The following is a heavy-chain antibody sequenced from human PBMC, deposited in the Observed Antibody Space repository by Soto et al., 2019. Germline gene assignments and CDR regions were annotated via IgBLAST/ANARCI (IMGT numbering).Heavy chain of an antibody. CDR3: ARQDLVLDSNGRIEY. CDR1: GGSISSSSYC. V-gene: IGHV4-39*01. Sequence: PSETLSLTCTVSGGSISSSSYCWGWIRQPPGKGLEWIGSIYYSGSTYYNPSLKSRVTISVDTSKNQFSLKLSSVTAADTAVYYCARQDLVLDSNGRIEYWGQGTLVTVSS. D-gene: IGHD3-22*01. CDR2: IYYSGST. J-gene: IGHJ4*02.